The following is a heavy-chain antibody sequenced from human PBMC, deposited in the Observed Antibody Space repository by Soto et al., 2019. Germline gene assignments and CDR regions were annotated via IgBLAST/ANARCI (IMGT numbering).Heavy chain of an antibody. CDR1: GFTFSSYG. D-gene: IGHD6-13*01. CDR3: ANIAADQDLYGMDV. Sequence: VGSLRLSCAASGFTFSSYGMHWVRQAPGKGLEWVAVIWYDGSNKYYGDSVKGRFTISRDNSKNTLYLQMNSLRAEDTAVYYCANIAADQDLYGMDVWGQGTTVTVSS. J-gene: IGHJ6*02. V-gene: IGHV3-33*06. CDR2: IWYDGSNK.